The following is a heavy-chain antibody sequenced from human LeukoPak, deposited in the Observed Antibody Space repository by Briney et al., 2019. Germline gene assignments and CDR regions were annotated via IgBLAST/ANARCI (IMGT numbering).Heavy chain of an antibody. CDR2: IYYSGST. Sequence: SETLSLTCTVSGGSISSYYWSWIRQPPGKGLEWIGYIYYSGSTNYNPSPKSRVTISVDTSKNQFSLKLSSVTAADTAVYYCATARIAANWFDPWGQGTLVTVSS. D-gene: IGHD6-25*01. V-gene: IGHV4-59*01. CDR3: ATARIAANWFDP. J-gene: IGHJ5*02. CDR1: GGSISSYY.